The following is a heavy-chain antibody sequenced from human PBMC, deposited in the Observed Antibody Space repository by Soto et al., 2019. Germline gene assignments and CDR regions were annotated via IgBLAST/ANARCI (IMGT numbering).Heavy chain of an antibody. CDR1: GASISNYY. CDR2: VSYSGST. Sequence: SETLSLTCSVSGASISNYYWSWVRQPPGKGLEWIGYVSYSGSTKYNPSLKSRVTLSLDTSKNQFSLKLSSVIAADTAVYYCARDYNYMDVWGKGTTVTVSS. J-gene: IGHJ6*03. CDR3: ARDYNYMDV. V-gene: IGHV4-59*12.